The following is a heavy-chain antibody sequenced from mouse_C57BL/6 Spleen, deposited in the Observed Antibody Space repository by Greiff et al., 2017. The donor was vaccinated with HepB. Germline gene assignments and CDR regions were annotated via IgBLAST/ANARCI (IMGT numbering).Heavy chain of an antibody. Sequence: VQLQQSGPELVKPGASVKMSCKASGYTFTDYNMHWVKQSHGKSLEWIGYINPNNGGTSYNQKFKGKATLTVNKSSSTAYMELRSLTSEDSAVYYCARSGLGQAWFAYWGQGTLVTVSA. CDR3: ARSGLGQAWFAY. V-gene: IGHV1-22*01. CDR2: INPNNGGT. D-gene: IGHD4-1*01. CDR1: GYTFTDYN. J-gene: IGHJ3*01.